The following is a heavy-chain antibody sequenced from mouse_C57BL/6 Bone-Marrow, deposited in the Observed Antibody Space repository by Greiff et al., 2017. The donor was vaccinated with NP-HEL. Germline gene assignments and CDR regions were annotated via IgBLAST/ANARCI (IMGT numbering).Heavy chain of an antibody. J-gene: IGHJ3*01. V-gene: IGHV5-12*01. CDR2: ISNGGGSP. D-gene: IGHD1-1*01. Sequence: EVKVVESGGGLVQPGGSLKLSCAASGFTFSDYYMYWVRQTPEKRLEWVAYISNGGGSPYYPDTVKGRFTISRDNAKNTLYLQMSRLKSEDTAMYYCARHYYGSSLRFAYWGQGTLVTVSA. CDR1: GFTFSDYY. CDR3: ARHYYGSSLRFAY.